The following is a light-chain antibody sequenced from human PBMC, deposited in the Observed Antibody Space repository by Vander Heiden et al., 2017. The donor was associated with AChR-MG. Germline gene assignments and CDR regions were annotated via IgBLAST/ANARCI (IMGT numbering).Light chain of an antibody. CDR2: DVS. CDR1: SSYVGSYSY. CDR3: SSYTGTSALGI. V-gene: IGLV2-14*03. Sequence: QSALTQPASVSGSPGQSITISCTGTSSYVGSYSYVNWYQQHPGKAPKLIIYDVSARPSGVSNRFSGSKSGSTASLTISGLQADDEAYYYCSSYTGTSALGIFGGGTKVTVL. J-gene: IGLJ2*01.